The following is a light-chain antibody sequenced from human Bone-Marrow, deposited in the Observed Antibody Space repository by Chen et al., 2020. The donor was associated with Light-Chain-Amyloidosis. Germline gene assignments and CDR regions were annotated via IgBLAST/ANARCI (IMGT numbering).Light chain of an antibody. CDR3: QVWDRSSDRPV. V-gene: IGLV3-21*02. CDR2: DDS. J-gene: IGLJ2*01. CDR1: NIGTTS. Sequence: SYVLTQPSSVSVAPGQTATIACGGNNIGTTSVHWYQKTPGQAPLLVVYDDSDRPSGIRERLSGSNSGNTATLTISRVAAGDEADYYCQVWDRSSDRPVFGGGTKLTVL.